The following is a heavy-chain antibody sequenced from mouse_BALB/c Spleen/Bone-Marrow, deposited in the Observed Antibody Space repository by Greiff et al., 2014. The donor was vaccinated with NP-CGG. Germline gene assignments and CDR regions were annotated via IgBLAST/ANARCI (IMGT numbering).Heavy chain of an antibody. J-gene: IGHJ4*01. D-gene: IGHD2-14*01. Sequence: VQLQQSGAKLVRPGVSVKISCKGSGYTFTDHAIHWVKRSHAKSLEWIGVISGYYGDAIYNQKFKGKATMTVDKSSSTAYMELARLTSEDSVIYYCARSGKVRNAMDYWGQGTSVTVSS. CDR1: GYTFTDHA. V-gene: IGHV1S137*01. CDR3: ARSGKVRNAMDY. CDR2: ISGYYGDA.